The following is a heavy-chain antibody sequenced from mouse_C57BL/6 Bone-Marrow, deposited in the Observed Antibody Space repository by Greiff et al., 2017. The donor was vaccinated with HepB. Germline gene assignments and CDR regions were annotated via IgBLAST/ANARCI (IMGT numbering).Heavy chain of an antibody. J-gene: IGHJ4*01. Sequence: VQLQPSGAELVRPGASVTLSCKASGYTFTDYEMRWVKQTPVHGLGWIGAIDPETGGTAYNQKFKGKAILTAVKSSSTAYMELRSLTSEASAVYYCTSGYYDGIDYWGQGTSVTVSS. CDR3: TSGYYDGIDY. V-gene: IGHV1-15*01. CDR2: IDPETGGT. CDR1: GYTFTDYE. D-gene: IGHD2-2*01.